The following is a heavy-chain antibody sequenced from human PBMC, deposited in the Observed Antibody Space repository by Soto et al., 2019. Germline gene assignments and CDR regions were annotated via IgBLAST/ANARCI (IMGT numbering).Heavy chain of an antibody. CDR2: IIPIFGTA. V-gene: IGHV1-69*13. CDR1: GGTFSSYA. J-gene: IGHJ6*02. Sequence: SVKVSCKASGGTFSSYAISWVRQAPGQGLEWMGGIIPIFGTANYAQKFQGRVTITADESTSTAYMELSSLRSEDTAVYYCARVTELGYGPKYYGMDVWGQGTTVTVSS. D-gene: IGHD3-16*01. CDR3: ARVTELGYGPKYYGMDV.